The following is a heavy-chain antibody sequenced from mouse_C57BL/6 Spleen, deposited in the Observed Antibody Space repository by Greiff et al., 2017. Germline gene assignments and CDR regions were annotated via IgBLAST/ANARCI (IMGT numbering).Heavy chain of an antibody. V-gene: IGHV1-55*01. D-gene: IGHD1-1*01. CDR3: ARTGAFTTVVATDAMDY. J-gene: IGHJ4*01. Sequence: QVQLQQSGAELVKPGASVKMSCKASGYTFTSYWITWVKQRPGQGLEWIGDIYPGSGSTNYNEKFKSKATLTVDTSSSTAYMQLSSLTSEDSAVYYCARTGAFTTVVATDAMDYWGQGTSVTVSS. CDR2: IYPGSGST. CDR1: GYTFTSYW.